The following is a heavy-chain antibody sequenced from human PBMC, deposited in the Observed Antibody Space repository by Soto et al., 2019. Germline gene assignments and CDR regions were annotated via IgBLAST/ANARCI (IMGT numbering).Heavy chain of an antibody. J-gene: IGHJ6*02. Sequence: PSETLSLTCTVSGGSISSYYWGWIRQRPGKGLEWIGYIYYSGSTNYNPSLKSRVTISVDTSKNQFSLKLSSVTAADTAVYYCARGGFWSGYFRYYYYGMDVWGQGTTVTVSS. V-gene: IGHV4-59*01. CDR2: IYYSGST. CDR3: ARGGFWSGYFRYYYYGMDV. CDR1: GGSISSYY. D-gene: IGHD3-3*01.